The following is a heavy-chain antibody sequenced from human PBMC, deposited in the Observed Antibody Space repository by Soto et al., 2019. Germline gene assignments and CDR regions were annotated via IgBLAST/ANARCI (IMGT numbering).Heavy chain of an antibody. Sequence: PGGSLRLSCATSGFNFNNYAMSWVRQAPGERLEWVSFISSSGGTTYYADSVKGRFTISRDNSRNTVFLQMNTLGAEDTAIYDCATFMGVSGPGWGRASEYGGQGTRVTVSS. CDR2: ISSSGGTT. CDR1: GFNFNNYA. V-gene: IGHV3-23*01. D-gene: IGHD3-10*01. CDR3: ATFMGVSGPGWGRASEY. J-gene: IGHJ4*02.